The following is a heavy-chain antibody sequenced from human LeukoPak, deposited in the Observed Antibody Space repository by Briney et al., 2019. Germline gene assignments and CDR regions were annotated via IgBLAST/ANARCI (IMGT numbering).Heavy chain of an antibody. J-gene: IGHJ5*02. Sequence: GGSLRLSCAASGFTFSSYSMNWVRQAPGKGLEWVSYISSSSGTIYYADSVKGRFTISRDNAKNSLYLQMNSLRAEDTALYYCAASYSSGWYDWFDPWGQGTLVTVSS. CDR2: ISSSSGTI. V-gene: IGHV3-48*04. D-gene: IGHD6-19*01. CDR1: GFTFSSYS. CDR3: AASYSSGWYDWFDP.